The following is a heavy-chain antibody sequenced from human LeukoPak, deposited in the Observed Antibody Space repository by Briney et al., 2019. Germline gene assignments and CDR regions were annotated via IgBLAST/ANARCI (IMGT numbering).Heavy chain of an antibody. D-gene: IGHD3-10*01. J-gene: IGHJ4*02. CDR1: GFTFSSYA. V-gene: IGHV3-23*01. CDR2: ISGSGGST. Sequence: PGGSLRLSCAASGFTFSSYAMSWVRQAPGKGLEWVSAISGSGGSTYYADSVKGRFTISRDKSKNTLYLQMNSLRAEDTAVYYCAKDRRGYYGSGSYEPPGDYWGRGTLVTVSS. CDR3: AKDRRGYYGSGSYEPPGDY.